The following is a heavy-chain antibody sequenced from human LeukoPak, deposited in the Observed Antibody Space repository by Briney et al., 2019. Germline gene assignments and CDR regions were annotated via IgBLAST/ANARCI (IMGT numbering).Heavy chain of an antibody. Sequence: GGSLRLSCAVSGLSFRDAWLCWVRQAPGKGLEWVSVISGSGVSTYYADSVKGRFTISRDNSKKTLYLQVNSLRVEDTAVYYCARLNPASDNWGQGTLVTVSS. D-gene: IGHD1-14*01. J-gene: IGHJ4*02. CDR2: ISGSGVST. CDR3: ARLNPASDN. CDR1: GLSFRDAW. V-gene: IGHV3-23*01.